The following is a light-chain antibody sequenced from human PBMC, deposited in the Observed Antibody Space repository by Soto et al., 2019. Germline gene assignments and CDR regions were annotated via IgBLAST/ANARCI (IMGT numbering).Light chain of an antibody. Sequence: EIVMTQSPATLSVSPGERATLSCRASQSVSSNLAWYQQXPXXXPRLLIYGASTRATGIPARFSGSGSGTEFTLTISSLQSEDFAVYYCQQYNNWPPWTFGQGTKVEIK. CDR2: GAS. V-gene: IGKV3-15*01. CDR3: QQYNNWPPWT. J-gene: IGKJ1*01. CDR1: QSVSSN.